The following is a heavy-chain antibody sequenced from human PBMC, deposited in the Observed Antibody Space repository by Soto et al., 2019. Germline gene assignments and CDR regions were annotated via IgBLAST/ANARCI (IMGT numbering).Heavy chain of an antibody. V-gene: IGHV3-21*06. CDR1: GFTFRTYT. Sequence: LRLSCVASGFTFRTYTMNWVRQAPGKGLEWVSSISGTGGSMHYADSVKGRFTISRDNSKNSLYLQMNSLRADDTAVYYCARDLDTTVASFDFWGLGTLVTVSS. CDR3: ARDLDTTVASFDF. J-gene: IGHJ4*02. CDR2: ISGTGGSM. D-gene: IGHD4-4*01.